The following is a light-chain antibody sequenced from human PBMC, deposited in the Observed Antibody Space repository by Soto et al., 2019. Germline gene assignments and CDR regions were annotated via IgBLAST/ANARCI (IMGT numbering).Light chain of an antibody. V-gene: IGLV2-14*01. Sequence: QSALTQPASVSGSPGQSITISCTGTSNDVGGNIYVSWYQHHPGKAPKLMIYEVSNRPSGVSDRFSGSKSGNTASLTISGLRAEDEADYYCSSYTGSSTVLFGGGTKLTVL. CDR3: SSYTGSSTVL. CDR2: EVS. CDR1: SNDVGGNIY. J-gene: IGLJ2*01.